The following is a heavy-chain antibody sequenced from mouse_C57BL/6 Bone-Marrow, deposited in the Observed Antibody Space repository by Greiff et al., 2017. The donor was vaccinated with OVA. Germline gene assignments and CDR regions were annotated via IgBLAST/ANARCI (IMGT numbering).Heavy chain of an antibody. CDR1: GFTFSDFY. Sequence: EVHLVESGGGLVQSGRSLRLSCATSGFTFSDFYMEWVRQAPGKGLEWIAASRNKANDYTTEYSASVKGRFIVSRDTSQSILYLQMNALRAEDTAIYYCARVSNYERYFDVCGTGTTVTASP. V-gene: IGHV7-1*01. J-gene: IGHJ1*03. D-gene: IGHD2-5*01. CDR3: ARVSNYERYFDV. CDR2: SRNKANDYTT.